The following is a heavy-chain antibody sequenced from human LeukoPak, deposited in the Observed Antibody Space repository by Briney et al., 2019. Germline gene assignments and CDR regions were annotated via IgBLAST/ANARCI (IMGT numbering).Heavy chain of an antibody. CDR1: GFTFSSYG. V-gene: IGHV3-30*02. CDR2: IRYDGSNK. CDR3: AKDLPITMIENDAFDI. Sequence: GGSLRLSCAASGFTFSSYGMHWVRQAPGKGLEWVAFIRYDGSNKYYADSVKGRFTISRDNSKNTLYLQMNSLRAEDTAVYYCAKDLPITMIENDAFDIWGQGKMVTVSS. D-gene: IGHD3-22*01. J-gene: IGHJ3*02.